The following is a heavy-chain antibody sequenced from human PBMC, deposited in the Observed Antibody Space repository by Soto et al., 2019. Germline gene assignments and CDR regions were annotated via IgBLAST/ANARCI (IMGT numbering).Heavy chain of an antibody. V-gene: IGHV4-59*01. CDR3: ARAVAALVYDY. D-gene: IGHD6-6*01. CDR2: IYYSGST. J-gene: IGHJ4*02. Sequence: SETLSLTCTVSGGSISSYYWSWIRQPPGKGLEWIGYIYYSGSTNYNPSLKSRVTISVDTSKNQFPLKLSSVTAADTAVYYCARAVAALVYDYWGQGTLVTVSS. CDR1: GGSISSYY.